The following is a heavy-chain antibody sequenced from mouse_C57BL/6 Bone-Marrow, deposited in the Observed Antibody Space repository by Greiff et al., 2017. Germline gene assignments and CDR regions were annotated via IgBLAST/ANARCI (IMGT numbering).Heavy chain of an antibody. CDR3: ARSGTTVVARDFDY. CDR2: IHPNSGST. CDR1: GYTFTSYW. D-gene: IGHD1-1*01. V-gene: IGHV1-64*01. Sequence: QVQLQQSGAELVKPGASVKLSCKASGYTFTSYWMHWVKQRPGQGLEWIGMIHPNSGSTNYNEKFKSKATLTVDKSSSTAYMQLSSLTSEDSAVYYCARSGTTVVARDFDYWGQGTTLTVSS. J-gene: IGHJ2*01.